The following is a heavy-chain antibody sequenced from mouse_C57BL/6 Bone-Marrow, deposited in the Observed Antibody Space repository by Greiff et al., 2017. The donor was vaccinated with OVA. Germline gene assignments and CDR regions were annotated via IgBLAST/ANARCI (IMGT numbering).Heavy chain of an antibody. CDR1: YTFSRRVH. CDR3: SEDSAVYYCASGSDGYYVDWYFDV. CDR2: GQGLEWIG. D-gene: IGHD2-3*01. V-gene: IGHV1-87*01. J-gene: IGHJ1*03. Sequence: QVHVKQSGPELARPWASVKISCQAFYTFSRRVHFAIRDTNYWMQWVKQRPGQGLEWIGAIYPGNGDTSYNQKFKGKATLTADKSSSTAYMQLSSLTSEDSAVYYCASGSDGYYVDWYFDVWGTGTTVTVSS.